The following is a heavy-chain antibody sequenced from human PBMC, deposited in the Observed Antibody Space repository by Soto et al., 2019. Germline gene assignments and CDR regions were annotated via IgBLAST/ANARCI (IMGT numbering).Heavy chain of an antibody. J-gene: IGHJ5*02. V-gene: IGHV3-23*01. CDR2: ISGSGGST. Sequence: GGSLRLSCAASGFTFSSYAMSWVRQAPGKGLEWVSAISGSGGSTYYADSVKGRFTISRDNSKNTLYLQMNSLRAEDTAVYYCAIAGVVSSLAFKWFDPWGQGNLVTVS. D-gene: IGHD2-21*01. CDR3: AIAGVVSSLAFKWFDP. CDR1: GFTFSSYA.